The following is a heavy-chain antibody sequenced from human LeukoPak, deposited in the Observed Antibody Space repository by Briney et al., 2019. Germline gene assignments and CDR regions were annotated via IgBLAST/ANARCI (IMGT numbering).Heavy chain of an antibody. D-gene: IGHD3-22*01. CDR2: ISAYNSHT. CDR1: GYTFTSYG. V-gene: IGHV1-18*01. Sequence: ASVKVSCKASGYTFTSYGINWVRRAPGQGLEWMGWISAYNSHTNYAQRLQGRVTMTTDTSTSTAYMDLRSLRSDDTAVYYCARGLTEYDSSGYYYEAAFDIWGQGTVVTVSS. J-gene: IGHJ3*02. CDR3: ARGLTEYDSSGYYYEAAFDI.